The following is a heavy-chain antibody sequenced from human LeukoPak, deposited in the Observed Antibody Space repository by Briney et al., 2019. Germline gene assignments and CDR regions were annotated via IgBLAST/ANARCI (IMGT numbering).Heavy chain of an antibody. Sequence: PSETLSLTCTVSGASISYFYWSWIRQPPGKGLEWIGYIYYIGSTNYNPSLKSRVTISVDTSKNQFSLKLSSVTAADTAVYYCARETSQKGAHYMDVWGKGTTVTISS. CDR2: IYYIGST. J-gene: IGHJ6*03. V-gene: IGHV4-59*01. CDR1: GASISYFY. D-gene: IGHD3-16*01. CDR3: ARETSQKGAHYMDV.